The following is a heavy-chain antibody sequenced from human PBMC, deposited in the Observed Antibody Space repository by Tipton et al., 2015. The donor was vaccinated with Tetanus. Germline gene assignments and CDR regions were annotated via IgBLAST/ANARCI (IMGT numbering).Heavy chain of an antibody. CDR1: GASISSGGYF. CDR2: VYYSGST. Sequence: GASISSGGYFWNWIRHHPGKGLEWIGYVYYSGSTHYNPSLKSRVTISVDTSKNQFSLELRFVTAADTAVYYCARGITDGYNRRFDYWGQGTLVAVSP. J-gene: IGHJ4*02. CDR3: ARGITDGYNRRFDY. V-gene: IGHV4-31*02. D-gene: IGHD5-24*01.